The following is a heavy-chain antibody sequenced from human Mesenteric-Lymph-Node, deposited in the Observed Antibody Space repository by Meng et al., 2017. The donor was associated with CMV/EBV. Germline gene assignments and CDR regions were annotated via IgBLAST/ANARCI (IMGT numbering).Heavy chain of an antibody. D-gene: IGHD4-17*01. CDR1: GFSLSTSGVG. CDR3: AHTVNYGDFQDP. CDR2: IYWNDDK. J-gene: IGHJ5*02. Sequence: SGPTLVKPTQTLTLTCTFSGFSLSTSGVGVAWIRQPAGKALEWLGIIYWNDDKRYSPSLKTSVTITKDTSRNQVVLAMTDMSPEDTGTYYCAHTVNYGDFQDPWGQGTLVTVSS. V-gene: IGHV2-5*01.